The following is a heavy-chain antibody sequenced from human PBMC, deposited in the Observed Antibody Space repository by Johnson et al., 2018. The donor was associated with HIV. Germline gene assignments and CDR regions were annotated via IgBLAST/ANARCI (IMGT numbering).Heavy chain of an antibody. CDR2: MWYDGSNK. V-gene: IGHV3-33*01. D-gene: IGHD2-2*01. J-gene: IGHJ3*02. CDR3: APAGSDAFDI. Sequence: QVQLVESGGGVVQPGRSLRLSCAASGFTFSTYGMHWVRQAPGKGLEWVAVMWYDGSNKYYADSVKGRFTISRDNSKNTLYLQMNSLRAEDTAVYYCAPAGSDAFDIWGQGTMVTVSS. CDR1: GFTFSTYG.